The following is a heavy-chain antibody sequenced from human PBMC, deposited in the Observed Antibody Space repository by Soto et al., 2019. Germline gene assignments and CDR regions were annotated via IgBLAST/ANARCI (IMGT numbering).Heavy chain of an antibody. V-gene: IGHV4-34*01. CDR2: INHSGST. Sequence: QVQLQQWGAGLLKPSETLSLTCAVYGGSFSGYYWSWIRQPPGKGLEWIGEINHSGSTNYNPSLKIRATISVDTSKNQFSLKLSSVTAADTAVYYCAREYGDYGVIDYWGQGTLVTVSS. J-gene: IGHJ4*02. CDR3: AREYGDYGVIDY. CDR1: GGSFSGYY. D-gene: IGHD4-17*01.